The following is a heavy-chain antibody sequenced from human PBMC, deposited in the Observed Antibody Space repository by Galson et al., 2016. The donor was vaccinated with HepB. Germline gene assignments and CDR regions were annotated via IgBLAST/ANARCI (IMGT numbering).Heavy chain of an antibody. J-gene: IGHJ4*02. CDR3: ATPRDSSGSYFPPRD. CDR1: GFIFSGFS. Sequence: SLRLSCAGSGFIFSGFSMNWVRQAPGKGLEWVASLGSSDQHMYYTDSVRGRFTISRDNAKNLLYLQMNSLRAEDTAVYYCATPRDSSGSYFPPRDWGQGTLVTVSS. CDR2: LGSSDQHM. V-gene: IGHV3-21*06. D-gene: IGHD1-26*01.